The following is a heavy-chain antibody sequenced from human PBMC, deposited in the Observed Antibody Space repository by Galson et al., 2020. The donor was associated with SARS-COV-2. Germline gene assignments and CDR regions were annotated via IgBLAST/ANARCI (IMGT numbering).Heavy chain of an antibody. V-gene: IGHV1-8*01. Sequence: ASEKVSCKASGYTFTDYDINWVRQATGQGLEWMGWMNPNSGNTGYAQKFQGRVTMTRDTSISTAYMELSSLRSEDTAVYYCATYSGSSMRGVDPWGQGTLVTVSS. D-gene: IGHD6-13*01. CDR3: ATYSGSSMRGVDP. CDR1: GYTFTDYD. CDR2: MNPNSGNT. J-gene: IGHJ5*02.